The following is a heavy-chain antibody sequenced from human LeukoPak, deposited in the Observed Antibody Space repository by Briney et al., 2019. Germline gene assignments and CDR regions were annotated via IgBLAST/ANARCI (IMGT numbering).Heavy chain of an antibody. D-gene: IGHD2-8*01. J-gene: IGHJ4*02. CDR1: GFTVSSNC. V-gene: IGHV3-66*02. CDR2: IYSGGST. CDR3: ARGSRNVYFDY. Sequence: GGSLRLSCAASGFTVSSNCMSWVRQAPGKGLEGVSVIYSGGSTYYADSVKGRFTISGDNSKNTLYLQMNSLRPEDTAVYYCARGSRNVYFDYWGQGTLVTVSS.